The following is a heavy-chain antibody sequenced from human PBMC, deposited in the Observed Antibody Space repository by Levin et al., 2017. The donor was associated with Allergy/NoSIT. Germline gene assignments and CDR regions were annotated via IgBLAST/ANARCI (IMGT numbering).Heavy chain of an antibody. J-gene: IGHJ5*02. CDR2: IKSKKDGETT. CDR1: GLTFSIAW. D-gene: IGHD2/OR15-2a*01. CDR3: STGGGVLRFDP. Sequence: GGSLRLSCAASGLTFSIAWMTWVRQAPGKGLEWVGRIKSKKDGETTDYAAPVKGRFTISRDDSKNTVYLQMNSLKIEDTGVYYCSTGGGVLRFDPWGQGTQVTVSS. V-gene: IGHV3-15*01.